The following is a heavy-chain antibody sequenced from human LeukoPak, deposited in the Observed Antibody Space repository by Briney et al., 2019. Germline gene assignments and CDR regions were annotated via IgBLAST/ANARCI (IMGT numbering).Heavy chain of an antibody. CDR1: GFTFDDYA. J-gene: IGHJ4*02. V-gene: IGHV3-9*01. CDR3: AKDRAAAGLDY. Sequence: QSGGSLRLSRAASGFTFDDYAMHWVRQAPGKGLEWVSGISWNSGSIGYADSVKGRFTISRDNAKNSLYLQMNSLRAEDTALYYCAKDRAAAGLDYWGQGTLVTVSS. D-gene: IGHD6-13*01. CDR2: ISWNSGSI.